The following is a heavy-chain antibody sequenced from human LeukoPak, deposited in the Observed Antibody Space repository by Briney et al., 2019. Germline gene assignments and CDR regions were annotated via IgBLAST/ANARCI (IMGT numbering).Heavy chain of an antibody. Sequence: SETLSLTCTVPGGSISSGGYYWSWIRQHPGKGLEWIGYIYYSGSTYYNPSLKSRVTISVDTSKNQFSLKLSSVTAADTAVYYCARLDDSSGYYSSWGQGTLVTVSS. J-gene: IGHJ5*02. CDR2: IYYSGST. V-gene: IGHV4-31*03. D-gene: IGHD3-22*01. CDR1: GGSISSGGYY. CDR3: ARLDDSSGYYSS.